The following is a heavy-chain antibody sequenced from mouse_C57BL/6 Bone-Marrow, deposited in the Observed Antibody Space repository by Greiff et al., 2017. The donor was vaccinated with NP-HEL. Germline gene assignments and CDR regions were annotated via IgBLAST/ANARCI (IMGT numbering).Heavy chain of an antibody. J-gene: IGHJ3*01. CDR1: GYTFTSYD. D-gene: IGHD1-1*01. Sequence: VQLQQSGPELVKPGASVKLSCKASGYTFTSYDINWVKPRPGPGLEWIGWIYPRDGSTKYNEKFKGKATLTVDTSSSTAYMELHSLTSEDSAVYFCARGDYGSVFAYWGQGTLVTVSA. CDR3: ARGDYGSVFAY. V-gene: IGHV1-85*01. CDR2: IYPRDGST.